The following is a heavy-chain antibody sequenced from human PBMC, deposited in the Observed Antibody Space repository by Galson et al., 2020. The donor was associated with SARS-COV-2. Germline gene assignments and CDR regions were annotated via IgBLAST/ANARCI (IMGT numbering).Heavy chain of an antibody. J-gene: IGHJ6*03. CDR1: GYTFTSYD. CDR3: ARDLSTYYYYYMDV. CDR2: MNPNSGNT. D-gene: IGHD1-26*01. V-gene: IGHV1-8*01. Sequence: ASVKVSCKASGYTFTSYDINWVRQATGQGLEWMGWMNPNSGNTGYAQKFQGRVTMTRNTSRSTAYMELSSLRSEDTAVYYCARDLSTYYYYYMDVWGKGTTVTVSS.